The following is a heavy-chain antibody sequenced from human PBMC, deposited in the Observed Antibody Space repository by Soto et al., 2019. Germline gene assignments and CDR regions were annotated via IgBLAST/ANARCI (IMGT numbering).Heavy chain of an antibody. Sequence: SETLSLTCSVYVGSSSGYYWCWIRPPPGKGLEWIGYIYYSGNTYFNPSLKSRVTLSVDTSKNQFSLNLSSVTAADTAVYYCVRYCSTTKCPFDYWGQGTLVTVSS. CDR1: VGSSSGYY. D-gene: IGHD2-2*01. CDR3: VRYCSTTKCPFDY. J-gene: IGHJ4*02. V-gene: IGHV4-30-4*01. CDR2: IYYSGNT.